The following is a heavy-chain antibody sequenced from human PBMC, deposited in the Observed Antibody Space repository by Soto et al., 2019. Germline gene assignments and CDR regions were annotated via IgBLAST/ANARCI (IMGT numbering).Heavy chain of an antibody. D-gene: IGHD1-1*01. J-gene: IGHJ4*02. V-gene: IGHV1-69*06. Sequence: QVQLVQSGAEVKKPGSSVKVSCKASGGTFSSYAISWVRQAPGQGLEWMGGILPIFGTANYAQKFQGRVTITADKSTRTAYMELSSLRSEDTAVYYFAREAPLGTAKGYWGQVNLVTVSS. CDR1: GGTFSSYA. CDR3: AREAPLGTAKGY. CDR2: ILPIFGTA.